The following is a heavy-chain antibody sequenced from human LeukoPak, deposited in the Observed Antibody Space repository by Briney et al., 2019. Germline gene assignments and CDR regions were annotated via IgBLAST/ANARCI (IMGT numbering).Heavy chain of an antibody. Sequence: SETLSLTCTVSGGSISSGSYYWSWIRQPAGKGLEWIGRIYTSGSTNYNPSLKSRVTISVDTSKNQFSLKLSSVTAADTAVYYCARGHLRGGWFDPWGQGTLVTVSS. CDR2: IYTSGST. J-gene: IGHJ5*02. D-gene: IGHD3-10*01. CDR1: GGSISSGSYY. V-gene: IGHV4-61*02. CDR3: ARGHLRGGWFDP.